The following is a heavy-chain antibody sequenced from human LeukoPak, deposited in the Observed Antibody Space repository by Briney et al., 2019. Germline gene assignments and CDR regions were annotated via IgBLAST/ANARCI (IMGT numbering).Heavy chain of an antibody. CDR1: GGTFSIYS. CDR3: ASATLRCSGGSCYEMDV. CDR2: IIPIFGTA. J-gene: IGHJ6*04. D-gene: IGHD2-15*01. Sequence: ASVKVSCKASGGTFSIYSISWVRQAPGQGLEWMGGIIPIFGTANYAQKFQDRLTITADKSTSTAYMELSSLRSEDTAVYYCASATLRCSGGSCYEMDVWGKGTTVTVSS. V-gene: IGHV1-69*06.